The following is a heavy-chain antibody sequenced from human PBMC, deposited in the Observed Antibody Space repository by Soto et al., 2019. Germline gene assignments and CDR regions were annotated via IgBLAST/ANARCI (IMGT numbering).Heavy chain of an antibody. CDR2: IIPIFGTA. CDR1: GGTFSSYA. V-gene: IGHV1-69*13. D-gene: IGHD1-26*01. Sequence: SVKVSCKXSGGTFSSYAISWVRQAPGQGIEWMGGIIPIFGTANYAQKFQGRVTMTADESTGTAYMELSSPRSEDTAVYYCARRSLVEATPEYFDYWGQGTLVTVS. CDR3: ARRSLVEATPEYFDY. J-gene: IGHJ4*02.